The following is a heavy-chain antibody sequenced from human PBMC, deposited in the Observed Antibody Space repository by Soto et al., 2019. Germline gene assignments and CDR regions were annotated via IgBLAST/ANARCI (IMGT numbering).Heavy chain of an antibody. CDR2: IYSIGSA. CDR1: GVSISIYY. J-gene: IGHJ4*02. Sequence: QVQLQESGPGLVKPSETLSLTCTVSGVSISIYYWSWIRQPPGKGLEWLGYIYSIGSANYNPSLTRRITMSVDTSKNQFSLNLNSVTAADTAVYYCARVLFGFKDHHFDYWGQGILVTVSS. V-gene: IGHV4-59*01. CDR3: ARVLFGFKDHHFDY. D-gene: IGHD3-10*02.